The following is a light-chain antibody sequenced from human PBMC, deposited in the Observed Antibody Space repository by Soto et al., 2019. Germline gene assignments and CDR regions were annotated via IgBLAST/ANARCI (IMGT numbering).Light chain of an antibody. J-gene: IGKJ1*01. CDR1: QSVNSN. CDR2: GAS. V-gene: IGKV3-20*01. Sequence: EILMTQSPATLSVSPGDRSTLSCRASQSVNSNLAWYQQKAGQAPRLLIYGASNRATGIPDRFSGSGSGTDFTLTISRLEPEDFAVYYCQQYGSSGTFGQGTKVDIK. CDR3: QQYGSSGT.